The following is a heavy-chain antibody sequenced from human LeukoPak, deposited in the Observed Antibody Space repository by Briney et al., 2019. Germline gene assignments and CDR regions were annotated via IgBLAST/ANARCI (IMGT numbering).Heavy chain of an antibody. CDR3: ARTNPGDAFDI. Sequence: GGSLRLSCAASGFTFSDHYMDWVRQAPGKGLEWVGRTRKKANSYGTDYAASVKGRFTSSRDDSENSLYLQMNSLKTEDTAVYYCARTNPGDAFDIWGQGTVVTVSS. CDR2: TRKKANSYGT. CDR1: GFTFSDHY. J-gene: IGHJ3*02. V-gene: IGHV3-72*01.